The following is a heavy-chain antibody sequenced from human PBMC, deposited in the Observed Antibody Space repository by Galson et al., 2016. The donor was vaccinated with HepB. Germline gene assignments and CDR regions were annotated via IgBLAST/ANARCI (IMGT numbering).Heavy chain of an antibody. V-gene: IGHV3-66*02. CDR2: IYAGGRT. CDR3: ASPLTGLAY. CDR1: GFAVSNNY. J-gene: IGHJ4*02. D-gene: IGHD7-27*01. Sequence: SLRLSCAASGFAVSNNYMMRVRQAPGKGLEWVSDIYAGGRTNYADSVEGRFTTSRDNSQNTLYLQMNSRRPEDTAVYYWASPLTGLAYWGQGTLVAVSS.